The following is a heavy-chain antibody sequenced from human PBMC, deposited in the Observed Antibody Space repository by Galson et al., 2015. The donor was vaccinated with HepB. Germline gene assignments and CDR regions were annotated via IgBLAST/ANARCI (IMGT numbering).Heavy chain of an antibody. V-gene: IGHV1-69*13. J-gene: IGHJ4*02. CDR2: IIPNFGTA. D-gene: IGHD2-21*01. CDR1: GGTFSSYA. CDR3: ARDGARDGVKYFDY. Sequence: SVKVSCKASGGTFSSYAISWVRQAPGQGLEWMGGIIPNFGTANYAQKFQGRVTITADESTSTAYMELSSLRSEDTAVYYCARDGARDGVKYFDYWGQVTLFTVSS.